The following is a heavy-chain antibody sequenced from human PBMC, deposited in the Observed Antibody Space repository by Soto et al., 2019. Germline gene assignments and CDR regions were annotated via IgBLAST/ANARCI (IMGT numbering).Heavy chain of an antibody. V-gene: IGHV1-8*01. CDR2: MNPNSGNT. CDR1: GYTFTSYD. Sequence: QVQLVQSGAEVKKPGASVKVSCKASGYTFTSYDINWVRQATGQGLEWMGWMNPNSGNTGYAQKLQGRSTMTRNTSISTAYMELSSLRSEDTAVYYCARGGYYDILAGYYSPLDYYDYMDVWGKGTTVTVSS. J-gene: IGHJ6*03. CDR3: ARGGYYDILAGYYSPLDYYDYMDV. D-gene: IGHD3-9*01.